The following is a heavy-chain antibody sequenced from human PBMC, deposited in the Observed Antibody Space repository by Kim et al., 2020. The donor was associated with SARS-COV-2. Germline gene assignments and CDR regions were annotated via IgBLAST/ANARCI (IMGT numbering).Heavy chain of an antibody. V-gene: IGHV3-33*06. CDR1: GFTFSSYG. J-gene: IGHJ6*02. D-gene: IGHD2-2*01. Sequence: GGSLRLSCAASGFTFSSYGMHWVRQAPGKGLEWVAVIWYDGSNKYYADSVKGRFTISRDNSKNTLYLQMNSLRAEDTAVYYCAKAVVPATDYYYGMDVWGQGTTVTVSS. CDR2: IWYDGSNK. CDR3: AKAVVPATDYYYGMDV.